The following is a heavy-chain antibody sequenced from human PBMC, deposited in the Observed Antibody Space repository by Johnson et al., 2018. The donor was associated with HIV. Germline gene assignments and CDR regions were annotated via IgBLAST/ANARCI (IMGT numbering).Heavy chain of an antibody. CDR2: IYSGGRS. CDR1: GFSFSDYY. J-gene: IGHJ3*02. D-gene: IGHD5-24*01. Sequence: VQLVESGGGLVQPGGSLRLSCAASGFSFSDYYMSWIRQAPGKGLEWVSVIYSGGRSYYADSVKGLFTISRDNSKNTLYLQMNSLRAEDTAVYYCARQGWLQLAHAFDIWGQGTMVTVSS. CDR3: ARQGWLQLAHAFDI. V-gene: IGHV3-66*02.